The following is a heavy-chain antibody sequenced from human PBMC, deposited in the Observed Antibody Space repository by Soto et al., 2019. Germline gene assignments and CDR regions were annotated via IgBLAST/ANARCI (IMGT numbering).Heavy chain of an antibody. D-gene: IGHD3-9*01. CDR3: ARDGGYFDWLLGGYFDY. J-gene: IGHJ4*02. CDR1: GFTFSSYG. V-gene: IGHV3-33*01. CDR2: IWYDGSNK. Sequence: SLRLSCAASGFTFSSYGMHWVRQAPGKGLEWVAVIWYDGSNKYYADSVKGRFTISRDNSKNTLYLQMNSLRAEDTAVYYCARDGGYFDWLLGGYFDYWGQGTLVTVSS.